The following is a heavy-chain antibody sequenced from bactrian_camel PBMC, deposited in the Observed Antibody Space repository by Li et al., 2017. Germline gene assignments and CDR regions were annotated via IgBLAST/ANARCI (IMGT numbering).Heavy chain of an antibody. CDR1: GFTFSDYT. J-gene: IGHJ6*01. Sequence: CAASGFTFSDYTMTWVRQAPGKGLEWVSDINSSGRSTNYADSVKGRFTISRDNAKNTLYLQLNSLTREDSAMYICAADSEYCDNNWGFGYWGQGTQVTVS. CDR3: AADSEYCDNNWGFGY. CDR2: INSSGRST. V-gene: IGHV3S40*01. D-gene: IGHD8*01.